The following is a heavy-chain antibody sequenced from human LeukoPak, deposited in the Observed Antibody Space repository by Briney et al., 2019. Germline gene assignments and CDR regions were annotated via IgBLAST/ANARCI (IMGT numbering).Heavy chain of an antibody. Sequence: ASVKVSCKASGGTFSSYAISWVRQAPVPGLDWVGGIIPIFGTANYAQKFQGRVTITADDSTSTAYMELSSLRSEDTAVYYCARVGGPDAFDIWGQGTMVTVSS. CDR2: IIPIFGTA. V-gene: IGHV1-69*01. D-gene: IGHD3-16*01. CDR1: GGTFSSYA. J-gene: IGHJ3*02. CDR3: ARVGGPDAFDI.